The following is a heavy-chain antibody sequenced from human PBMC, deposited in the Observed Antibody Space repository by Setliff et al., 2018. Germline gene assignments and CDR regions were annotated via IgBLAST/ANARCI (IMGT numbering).Heavy chain of an antibody. CDR3: ARWRVRDSGYYPRLSYMDV. D-gene: IGHD3-22*01. Sequence: SETLSLTCTVSGGSISDNNYYWGWIRQSPRKELEWIGGISHSANKYYNPSFRTGVTISVDMSKNQFFLNLDSVTAADTAVYYCARWRVRDSGYYPRLSYMDVWGKGTTVTVSS. CDR1: GGSISDNNYY. J-gene: IGHJ6*03. V-gene: IGHV4-39*01. CDR2: ISHSANK.